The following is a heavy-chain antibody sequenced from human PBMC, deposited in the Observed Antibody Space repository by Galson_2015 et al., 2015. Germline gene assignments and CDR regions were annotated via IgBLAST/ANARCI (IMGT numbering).Heavy chain of an antibody. D-gene: IGHD3-16*02. V-gene: IGHV3-11*06. J-gene: IGHJ3*02. CDR2: ISSSSSYT. CDR3: ARDIANYDYVWGSYRYTGAFDI. CDR1: GFTVSSNY. Sequence: SLRLSCAASGFTVSSNYMSWVRQAPGKGLEWVSYISSSSSYTNYADSVKGRFTISRDNAKNSLYLQMNSLRAEDTAVYYCARDIANYDYVWGSYRYTGAFDIWGQGTMVTVSS.